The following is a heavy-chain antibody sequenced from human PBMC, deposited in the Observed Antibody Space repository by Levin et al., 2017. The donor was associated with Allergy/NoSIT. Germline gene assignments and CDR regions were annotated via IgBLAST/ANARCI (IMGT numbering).Heavy chain of an antibody. D-gene: IGHD2-21*02. CDR3: AKDRNRMRLVVTAIDF. Sequence: SCAASGFSFNSYGMSWVRQAPGKGLEWVSVISGSGGSTYYADSVKGRFTISRDNSKNTLYLQMDSLRAEDTAVYYCAKDRNRMRLVVTAIDFWGQGTLVTVSS. CDR1: GFSFNSYG. J-gene: IGHJ4*02. CDR2: ISGSGGST. V-gene: IGHV3-23*01.